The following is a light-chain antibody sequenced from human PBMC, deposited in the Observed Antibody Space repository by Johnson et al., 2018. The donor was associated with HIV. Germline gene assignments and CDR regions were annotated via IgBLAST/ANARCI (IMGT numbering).Light chain of an antibody. CDR2: DNN. Sequence: QSVLTQPPSVSATPGQTVTISCSGSSSNIGNNYVSWYQQLPGTAPKLLIYDNNKRPSGIPGRFSGSKSGPSATLGITGLQTGDEADYYCGTWDSSLTSYVFGAGTQVTVL. CDR1: SSNIGNNY. CDR3: GTWDSSLTSYV. V-gene: IGLV1-51*01. J-gene: IGLJ1*01.